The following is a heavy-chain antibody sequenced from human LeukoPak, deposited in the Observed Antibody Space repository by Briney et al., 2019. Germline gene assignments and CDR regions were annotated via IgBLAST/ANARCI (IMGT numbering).Heavy chain of an antibody. CDR2: ISYDGSNK. Sequence: PGGSLRLSCAASGFTFSSYAMHWVRQAPGKGLEWVAVISYDGSNKYYADSVKGRFTISRENYKNTLYLQMNSLRAEDTAVYYCARNPPYSSYDYWGQGTLVTVSS. J-gene: IGHJ4*02. CDR1: GFTFSSYA. V-gene: IGHV3-30*04. CDR3: ARNPPYSSYDY. D-gene: IGHD6-13*01.